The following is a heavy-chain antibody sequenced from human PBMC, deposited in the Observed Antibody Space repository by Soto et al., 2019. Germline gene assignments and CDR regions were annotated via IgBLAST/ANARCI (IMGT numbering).Heavy chain of an antibody. CDR2: ISFDGSNK. CDR1: EFTFTNYA. D-gene: IGHD1-1*01. CDR3: ARQQQPQACDYYYFGMNV. Sequence: QVQMVESGGGVVQPGKSLRLSCAASEFTFTNYALHWVRQAPGKGLEWVAAISFDGSNKFYADSVKGRFTISIDNSKNTLYLQMNSLTPEDTAVYYCARQQQPQACDYYYFGMNVWGQGTTVTVSS. V-gene: IGHV3-30-3*01. J-gene: IGHJ6*02.